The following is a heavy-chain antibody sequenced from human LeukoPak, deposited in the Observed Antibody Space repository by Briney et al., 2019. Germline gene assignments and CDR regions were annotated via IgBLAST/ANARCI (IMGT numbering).Heavy chain of an antibody. V-gene: IGHV4-30-2*01. CDR1: GGSISSGGYS. Sequence: RPSETLSLTCAVSGGSISSGGYSWSWIRQPPGKGLEWIGYIYHSGSTYYNPSLKSRVTISVDRSKNQFSLKLSSVTAADTAVYYCASSTVVTPGNFDYWGQGTLVTVSS. CDR2: IYHSGST. D-gene: IGHD4-23*01. J-gene: IGHJ4*02. CDR3: ASSTVVTPGNFDY.